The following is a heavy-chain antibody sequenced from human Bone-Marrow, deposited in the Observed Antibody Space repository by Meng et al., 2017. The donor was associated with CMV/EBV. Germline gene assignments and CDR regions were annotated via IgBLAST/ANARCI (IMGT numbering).Heavy chain of an antibody. CDR2: LNSDGSST. CDR3: AKVASYAHAFDI. D-gene: IGHD3-16*01. J-gene: IGHJ3*02. V-gene: IGHV3-74*01. Sequence: GESPKISCAASGFTFRNYWMHWVRQAPGKGLVWVSRLNSDGSSTYYADSVKGRFTISRDNSKNTLYLRMNSLRADDTAVYYCAKVASYAHAFDIWGQGTMVTVSS. CDR1: GFTFRNYW.